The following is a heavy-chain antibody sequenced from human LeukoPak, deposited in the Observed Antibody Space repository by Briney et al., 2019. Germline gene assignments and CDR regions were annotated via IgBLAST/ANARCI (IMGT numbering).Heavy chain of an antibody. CDR1: GFTFSSYA. D-gene: IGHD5-18*01. V-gene: IGHV3-23*01. CDR3: AKVSNTAMVKPQRGPYYYYGMDV. J-gene: IGHJ6*02. CDR2: ISGSGGST. Sequence: GGSLRLSCAASGFTFSSYAMSWVRQAPGKGLEWVSAISGSGGSTYYADSVKGRFTISRDNSKNTLYLQMNSLRAEDTAVYYCAKVSNTAMVKPQRGPYYYYGMDVWGQGTTVTVSS.